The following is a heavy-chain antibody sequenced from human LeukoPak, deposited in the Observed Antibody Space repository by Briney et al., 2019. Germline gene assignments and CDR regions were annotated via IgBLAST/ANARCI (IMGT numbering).Heavy chain of an antibody. CDR1: GFTFSNAW. CDR2: ISGSGGST. J-gene: IGHJ4*02. Sequence: GGSLRLSCAASGFTFSNAWMGWVRQAPGKGLEWVSAISGSGGSTYYADSVKGRFTISRDNSKNTLYLQMNSLRAEDTAVYYCAKSPPHGEYYFDYWGQGTLVTVSS. CDR3: AKSPPHGEYYFDY. D-gene: IGHD3-10*01. V-gene: IGHV3-23*01.